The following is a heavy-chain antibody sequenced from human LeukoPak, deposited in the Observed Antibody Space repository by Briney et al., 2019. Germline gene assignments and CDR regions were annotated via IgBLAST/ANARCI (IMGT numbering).Heavy chain of an antibody. D-gene: IGHD2-2*01. V-gene: IGHV3-21*01. J-gene: IGHJ4*02. CDR3: ARGVPAEGDY. CDR1: GFTFSSYS. Sequence: GGSLRLSCAASGFTFSSYSMNWVRQAPGKGLEWVSSISSSSSYIYYADSVKGRFTISRDNAKNSLYLQMSSLRAEDTAVYYCARGVPAEGDYWGQGTLVTVSS. CDR2: ISSSSSYI.